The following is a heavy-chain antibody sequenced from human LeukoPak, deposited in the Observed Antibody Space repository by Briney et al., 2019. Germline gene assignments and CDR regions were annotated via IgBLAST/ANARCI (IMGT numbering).Heavy chain of an antibody. CDR2: IYYSGST. D-gene: IGHD5-12*01. CDR1: GGSSSGYY. CDR3: ARLVATSPRFDY. J-gene: IGHJ4*02. Sequence: PSETLSLTCAVYGGSSSGYYWSWIRQPPGKGLEWIGSIYYSGSTYYNPSLKSRVTISVDTSKNQFSLKLSSVTAADTAVYYCARLVATSPRFDYWGQGTLVTVSS. V-gene: IGHV4-34*01.